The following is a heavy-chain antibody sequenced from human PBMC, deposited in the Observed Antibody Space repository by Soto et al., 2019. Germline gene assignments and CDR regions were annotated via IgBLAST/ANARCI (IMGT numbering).Heavy chain of an antibody. CDR2: IYYSGST. D-gene: IGHD2-21*02. CDR1: GGSISSYY. J-gene: IGHJ6*02. Sequence: SETLSLTCTVSGGSISSYYWSWIRQPPGKGLEWIGYIYYSGSTNYNPSLKSRVTISVDTSKNQFSLKLSSVTAADTAVYYCARGLGGGDDYYYYGMDVWGQGTTVTVSS. V-gene: IGHV4-59*01. CDR3: ARGLGGGDDYYYYGMDV.